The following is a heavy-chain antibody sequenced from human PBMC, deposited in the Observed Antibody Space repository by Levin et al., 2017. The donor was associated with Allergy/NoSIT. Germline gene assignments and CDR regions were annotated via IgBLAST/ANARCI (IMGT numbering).Heavy chain of an antibody. CDR1: GGSFSGYY. D-gene: IGHD4-11*01. V-gene: IGHV4-34*01. CDR3: AGGRRRYDYSNYQPYYYYYGMDV. Sequence: SETLSLTCAVYGGSFSGYYWSWIRQPPGKGLEWIGEINHSGSTNYNPSLKSRVTISVDTSKNQFSLKLSSVTAADTAVYYCAGGRRRYDYSNYQPYYYYYGMDVWGQGTTVTVSS. J-gene: IGHJ6*02. CDR2: INHSGST.